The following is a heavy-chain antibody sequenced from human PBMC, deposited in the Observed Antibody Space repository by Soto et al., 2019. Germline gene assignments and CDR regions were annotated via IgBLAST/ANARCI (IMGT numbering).Heavy chain of an antibody. J-gene: IGHJ6*02. CDR2: IYPTGTT. D-gene: IGHD3-10*01. CDR1: GDSIWSGGYS. V-gene: IGHV4-30-2*06. CDR3: ARAHPGPSPRWVL. Sequence: SDTLSLTCAVSGDSIWSGGYSGSWIRQSPEKGLEWIGCIYPTGTTYYHPSLKSRVTISVDTSRNQFSLNLTSVTAADTAVYYCARAHPGPSPRWVLWGQGTTVTVSS.